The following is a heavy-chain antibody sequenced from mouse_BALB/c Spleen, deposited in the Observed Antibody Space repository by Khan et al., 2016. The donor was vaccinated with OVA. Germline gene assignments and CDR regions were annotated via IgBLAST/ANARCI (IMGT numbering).Heavy chain of an antibody. CDR2: IWGDGST. CDR1: GFSLTGYG. D-gene: IGHD2-10*01. Sequence: QVQLQQSGPGLVAPSQSLSITCTVSGFSLTGYGVNWVRQPPGKGLEWLGMIWGDGSTDYNSALKSRLNLSKDNSKSHVFLKMNSMQTDDTDRYYCARAYYGNYREAMDYWGQGTSVTVSS. V-gene: IGHV2-6-7*01. J-gene: IGHJ4*01. CDR3: ARAYYGNYREAMDY.